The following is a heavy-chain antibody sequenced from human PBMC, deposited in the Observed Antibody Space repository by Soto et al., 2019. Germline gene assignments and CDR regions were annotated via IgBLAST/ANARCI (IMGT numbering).Heavy chain of an antibody. V-gene: IGHV1-46*01. Sequence: ASVKVSCKASGYTFTSYYMHWVRQAPGQGLEWMGIINPSGGSTSYAQKFQGRVTMTRDTSTSTVYMELSSLRSEDTAVYYCASFSVHDYIWGSYRSGAFDIWGQGTMVTVSS. CDR3: ASFSVHDYIWGSYRSGAFDI. CDR1: GYTFTSYY. J-gene: IGHJ3*02. D-gene: IGHD3-16*02. CDR2: INPSGGST.